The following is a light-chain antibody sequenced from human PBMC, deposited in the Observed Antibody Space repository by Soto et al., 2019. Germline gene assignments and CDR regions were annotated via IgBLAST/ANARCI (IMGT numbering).Light chain of an antibody. Sequence: EICVTQSPGTLSLSPWESATLSCRASQTVNSDYLAWFQQRPGQAPRLLIFATSRRATDVPDRFSGSGSGTDFTLAIRRLEPEDFAVYYCHQFGYSPRTFGQGTKVDIK. V-gene: IGKV3-20*01. CDR3: HQFGYSPRT. CDR2: ATS. CDR1: QTVNSDY. J-gene: IGKJ1*01.